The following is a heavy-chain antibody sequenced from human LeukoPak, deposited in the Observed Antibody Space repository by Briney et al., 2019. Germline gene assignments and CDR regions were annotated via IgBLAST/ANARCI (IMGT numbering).Heavy chain of an antibody. V-gene: IGHV3-49*03. CDR1: GFTFGDYA. D-gene: IGHD2-15*01. Sequence: GGSLRLSCTASGFTFGDYAMSWFRQAPGKGLEWVGFIRSKAYGGTTEYAASVKGRFTISRDDSKSIAYLQMNSLKTEDTAVYYCTRASWAGGLDYWGQGTLVTVSS. J-gene: IGHJ4*02. CDR2: IRSKAYGGTT. CDR3: TRASWAGGLDY.